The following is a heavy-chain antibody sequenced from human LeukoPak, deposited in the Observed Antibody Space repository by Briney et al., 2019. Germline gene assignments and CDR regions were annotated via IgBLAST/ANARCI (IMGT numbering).Heavy chain of an antibody. V-gene: IGHV3-21*01. J-gene: IGHJ4*02. D-gene: IGHD4-17*01. Sequence: GGCLRLSCAASGFTFSSYTMNWVRQAPGEGLEWVSSITGSGSDTYYADSVQGRFTISRDNAKNSLYLQMNSLRADDTAVYYCARDVYGDYANDYWGQGTLVTVSS. CDR2: ITGSGSDT. CDR1: GFTFSSYT. CDR3: ARDVYGDYANDY.